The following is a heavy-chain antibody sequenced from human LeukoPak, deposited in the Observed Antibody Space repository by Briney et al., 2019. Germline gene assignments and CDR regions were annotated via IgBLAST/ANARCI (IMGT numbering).Heavy chain of an antibody. J-gene: IGHJ4*02. Sequence: PGRSLRLSCAASGFTFSSYGMHWVRQALGKGLEWVAVISYDGSNKYYADSVKGRFTISRDNSKNTLYLQMNSLRAEDTAVYYCAKLGIVVVISEIDYWGQGTLVTVSS. CDR3: AKLGIVVVISEIDY. V-gene: IGHV3-30*18. CDR2: ISYDGSNK. D-gene: IGHD3-22*01. CDR1: GFTFSSYG.